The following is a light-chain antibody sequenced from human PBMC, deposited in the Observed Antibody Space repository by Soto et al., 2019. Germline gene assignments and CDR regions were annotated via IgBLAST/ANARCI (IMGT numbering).Light chain of an antibody. CDR1: QSVSSIY. CDR2: GAA. CDR3: QHYGSSPYT. V-gene: IGKV3-20*01. J-gene: IGKJ2*01. Sequence: EIVLTQCPGTLSLSPGERATLSCRASQSVSSIYLAWYKQKPGQAPRLLSYGAASRATCIPDRVSGSGSGTDFTVTISRLEPDDFAVYYGQHYGSSPYTFGQGTKLEIK.